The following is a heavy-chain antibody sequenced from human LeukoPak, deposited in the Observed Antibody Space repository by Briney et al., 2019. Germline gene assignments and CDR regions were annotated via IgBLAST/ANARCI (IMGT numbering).Heavy chain of an antibody. CDR3: AKSVAAAGGYFDC. CDR2: IVGSGSNT. J-gene: IGHJ4*02. D-gene: IGHD6-13*01. CDR1: GFTFSSYW. Sequence: GSLRLSCAASGFTFSSYWMSWVRQAPGKGLEWVSGIVGSGSNTYYADSVKGRFTISRDNSKNTLYLQINSPRAEDTAIYYCAKSVAAAGGYFDCWGQGTLVTVSS. V-gene: IGHV3-23*01.